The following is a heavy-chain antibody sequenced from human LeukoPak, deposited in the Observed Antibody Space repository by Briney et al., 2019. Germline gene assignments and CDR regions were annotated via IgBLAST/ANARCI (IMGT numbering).Heavy chain of an antibody. Sequence: ASVKVSCKASGYTFTSYDINWVRQATGQGLEWMGWMNPNSGNTGYAQKFQGRVTITRNTSISTAYMELSSLRSEDTAVYYCARASYYDSSVPFDYWGQGTLVTVSS. J-gene: IGHJ4*02. D-gene: IGHD3-22*01. V-gene: IGHV1-8*03. CDR2: MNPNSGNT. CDR3: ARASYYDSSVPFDY. CDR1: GYTFTSYD.